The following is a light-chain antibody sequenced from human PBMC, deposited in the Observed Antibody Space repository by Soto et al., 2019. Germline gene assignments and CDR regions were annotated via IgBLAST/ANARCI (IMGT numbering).Light chain of an antibody. CDR3: QQSYSDPPIT. V-gene: IGKV1-39*01. J-gene: IGKJ1*01. CDR1: QSISSY. CDR2: DAS. Sequence: DIQMTQSPSSLSASVGDRVTITCRASQSISSYLNWYLQKPGKAPKLLIYDASTLQSGVPSRFSGSGSGTDFTLSISSLQPEDFATYYCQQSYSDPPITFGQGTKVEVK.